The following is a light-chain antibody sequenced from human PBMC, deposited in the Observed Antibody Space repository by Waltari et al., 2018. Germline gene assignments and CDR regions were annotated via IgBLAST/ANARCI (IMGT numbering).Light chain of an antibody. Sequence: QSVLTQPPSASGTPGQMVTISCSGSSSNLDMNYVYWFQRLTGTAPRLLIYRNNQRPSGVPDRFSGSKSGTSASLAISGLRSDDEADYYCAAWDDSLSGLYVFGTGTKVTVL. J-gene: IGLJ1*01. CDR2: RNN. CDR3: AAWDDSLSGLYV. V-gene: IGLV1-47*01. CDR1: SSNLDMNY.